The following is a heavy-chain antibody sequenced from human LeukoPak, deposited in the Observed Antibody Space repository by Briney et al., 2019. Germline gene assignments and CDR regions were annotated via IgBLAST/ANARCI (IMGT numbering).Heavy chain of an antibody. Sequence: ASVKVSCKASGYTFTSYYMHWVRQAPGQGLEGMGISNPSGGSTSYAQKFHGGVTMTRDRSTSTVYMELSRVRSEDRAVYYCARDDSPHCSTTSCYSVLNGVWFDPWGQGTLVIVSS. CDR2: SNPSGGST. CDR3: ARDDSPHCSTTSCYSVLNGVWFDP. CDR1: GYTFTSYY. V-gene: IGHV1-46*01. J-gene: IGHJ5*02. D-gene: IGHD2-2*02.